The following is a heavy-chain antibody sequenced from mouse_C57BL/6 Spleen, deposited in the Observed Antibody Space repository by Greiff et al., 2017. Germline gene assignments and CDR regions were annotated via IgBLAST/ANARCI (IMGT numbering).Heavy chain of an antibody. Sequence: QVQLKQPGAELVKPGASVKLSCKASGYTFTSYWMQWVKQRPGQGLEWIGEIDPSDSYTNYNQKFKGKATLTVDTSSSTAYMQLSGLTSEDSAVYYCARAYGLSWFAYWGQGTLVTVSA. CDR2: IDPSDSYT. V-gene: IGHV1-50*01. CDR3: ARAYGLSWFAY. D-gene: IGHD1-1*01. J-gene: IGHJ3*01. CDR1: GYTFTSYW.